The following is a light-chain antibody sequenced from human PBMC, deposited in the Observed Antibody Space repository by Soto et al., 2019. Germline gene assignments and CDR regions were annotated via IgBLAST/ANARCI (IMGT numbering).Light chain of an antibody. CDR1: QSVSSTY. Sequence: EVVLTQSPGTLSLSPGERATLSCRASQSVSSTYFAWYQQKPGQAPRLLMYAASRRETGIPDTFSGSGSGTDFTLTISRLEPEDFAVYYCQQYGSSPTFGQGTRLEIK. J-gene: IGKJ5*01. V-gene: IGKV3-20*01. CDR3: QQYGSSPT. CDR2: AAS.